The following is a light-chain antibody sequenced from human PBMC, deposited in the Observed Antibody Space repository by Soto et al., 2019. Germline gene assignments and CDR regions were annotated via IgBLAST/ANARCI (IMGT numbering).Light chain of an antibody. CDR3: QQYHDTGT. V-gene: IGKV3-20*01. Sequence: EIVLTQSPGTLSLSPGERATLSCRASQSISSTFLAWYQQKPGQAPRLLISRTSSRATGIPDRFSVSGSGTDFTLTIHRLEPEDFAVYYCQQYHDTGTFGQGTKVEVK. CDR1: QSISSTF. J-gene: IGKJ1*01. CDR2: RTS.